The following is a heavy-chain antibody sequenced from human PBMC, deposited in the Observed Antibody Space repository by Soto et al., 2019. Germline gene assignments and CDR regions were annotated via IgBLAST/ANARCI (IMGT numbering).Heavy chain of an antibody. J-gene: IGHJ5*02. D-gene: IGHD3-3*01. CDR3: ARDLPSITIFGVVTNNWFDP. CDR2: IIPIFGTA. V-gene: IGHV1-69*06. Sequence: GASVKVSCKASGGTFSSYAISWVRQAPGQGLEWMGGIIPIFGTANYAQKFQGRVTITADKSTSTAYMELSSLRSEDTAVYYCARDLPSITIFGVVTNNWFDPWGQGTLVTVYS. CDR1: GGTFSSYA.